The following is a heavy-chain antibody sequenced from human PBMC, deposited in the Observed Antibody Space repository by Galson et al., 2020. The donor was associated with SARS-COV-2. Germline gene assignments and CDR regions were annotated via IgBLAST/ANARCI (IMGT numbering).Heavy chain of an antibody. Sequence: LSLTCAASGFAFSSYPMHWVRQAPGKGLEWVALISFDGGNKYYADSVKGQFTMSRDNSKNTLYLQMNSLRDEDTAVYYCARATIGTGAFDYWGQGTLVIVSS. J-gene: IGHJ4*02. V-gene: IGHV3-30-3*01. CDR2: ISFDGGNK. CDR3: ARATIGTGAFDY. D-gene: IGHD2-2*01. CDR1: GFAFSSYP.